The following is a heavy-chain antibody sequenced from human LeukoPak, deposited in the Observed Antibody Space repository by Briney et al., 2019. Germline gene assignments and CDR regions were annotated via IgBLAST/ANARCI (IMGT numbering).Heavy chain of an antibody. D-gene: IGHD6-13*01. CDR3: ARDRSSSSWYYFDY. V-gene: IGHV3-53*01. J-gene: IGHJ4*02. CDR2: IYSGGST. CDR1: GFTFSNAW. Sequence: GGSLRLSCAASGFTFSNAWMSWVRHAPGKGLEWVSVIYSGGSTYYADSVKGRFTISRDNSKNTLYLQMNSLRAEDTAVYYCARDRSSSSWYYFDYWGQGALVTVSS.